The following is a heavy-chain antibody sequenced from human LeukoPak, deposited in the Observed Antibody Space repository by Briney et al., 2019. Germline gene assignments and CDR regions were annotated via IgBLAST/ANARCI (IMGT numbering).Heavy chain of an antibody. D-gene: IGHD6-19*01. CDR3: ARGHVAGSDRHWDY. Sequence: PGGSLRLSCAASGFTFSSHCMHWVRQAPGKGLVWVSRIISDGSTTSYADSVKGRFTIPRHNAQNTLYLHMKSVRGEDKAVYYCARGHVAGSDRHWDYWGQGILVTVSS. V-gene: IGHV3-74*01. J-gene: IGHJ4*02. CDR2: IISDGSTT. CDR1: GFTFSSHC.